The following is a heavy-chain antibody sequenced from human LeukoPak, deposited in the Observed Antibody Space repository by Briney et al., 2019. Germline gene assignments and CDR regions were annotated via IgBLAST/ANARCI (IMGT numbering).Heavy chain of an antibody. CDR3: AKGDTYLKLS. V-gene: IGHV4-61*01. Sequence: SETLSLTCTVSGGSVSSGSYYWSWIRQPPGKGLEWIGYIYYSGSTNYNPSLKSRVTISVDTSKNQFSLKLSSVTAADTAVYYCAKGDTYLKLSWGQGTLVTVSS. CDR1: GGSVSSGSYY. D-gene: IGHD2-2*02. J-gene: IGHJ4*02. CDR2: IYYSGST.